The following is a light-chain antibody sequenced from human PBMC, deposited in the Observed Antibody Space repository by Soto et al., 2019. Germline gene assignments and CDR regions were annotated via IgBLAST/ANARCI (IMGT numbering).Light chain of an antibody. CDR2: GAS. Sequence: EIVLTQSPGTLSLSPGERATLSCRASQSVSSIYLAWYQQKPGQAPRLLIYGASSRATGIPDRFSGSGSGTDLPLTISRLEPEDFAVYYCQQYGSSRWTFGQGTKVEI. CDR1: QSVSSIY. V-gene: IGKV3-20*01. J-gene: IGKJ1*01. CDR3: QQYGSSRWT.